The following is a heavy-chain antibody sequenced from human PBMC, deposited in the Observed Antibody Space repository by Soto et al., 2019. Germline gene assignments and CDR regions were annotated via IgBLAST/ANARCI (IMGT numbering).Heavy chain of an antibody. CDR1: GGSFSGYY. CDR2: INHSGST. D-gene: IGHD4-17*01. Sequence: QVQLQQWGAGLLKPSETLSLTCAVYGGSFSGYYWSWIRQPPGKGLEWIGEINHSGSTNYNTSRKSRVTISVATSRNQFSLKLSAGTAADTGVYYCARGRRAAVTMDYWGQGTLATVSS. V-gene: IGHV4-34*01. CDR3: ARGRRAAVTMDY. J-gene: IGHJ4*02.